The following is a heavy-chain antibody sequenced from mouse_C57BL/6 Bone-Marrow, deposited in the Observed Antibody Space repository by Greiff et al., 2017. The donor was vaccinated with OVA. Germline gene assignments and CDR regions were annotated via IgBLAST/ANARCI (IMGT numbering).Heavy chain of an antibody. CDR1: GFTFSDYG. J-gene: IGHJ1*03. V-gene: IGHV5-15*01. CDR2: ISNLAYSI. CDR3: ARHRRNWYFDV. Sequence: EVQGVESGGGLVQPGGSLKLSCAASGFTFSDYGMAWVRQAPRKGPEWVAFISNLAYSIYYADTVTGRFTISRENAKNTLYLEMSSLRSEDTAMYYCARHRRNWYFDVWGRGTTVTVSS.